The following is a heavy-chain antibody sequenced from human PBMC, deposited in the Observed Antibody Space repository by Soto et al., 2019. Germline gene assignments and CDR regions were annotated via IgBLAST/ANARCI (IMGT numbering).Heavy chain of an antibody. V-gene: IGHV3-23*01. CDR1: GFMFDNHG. J-gene: IGHJ4*02. Sequence: GSLRLSCAACGFMFDNHGMTWVRQAPGRALEWVSTINANAIDTHYADSVKCRFTISRDNSRSTLDLQMNSLRPEDTAIDYCVSWVSDHFDHWGPGTRVTVSS. D-gene: IGHD2-8*01. CDR3: VSWVSDHFDH. CDR2: INANAIDT.